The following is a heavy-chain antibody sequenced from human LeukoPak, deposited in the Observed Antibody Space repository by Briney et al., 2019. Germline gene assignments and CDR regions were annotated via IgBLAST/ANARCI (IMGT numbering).Heavy chain of an antibody. D-gene: IGHD6-13*01. Sequence: TGGSLRLSCAASGFTFSSYSMNWVRQAPGKGLEWVSSISSSSSYIYYADSVKGRFTISRDNAKNTVYLQMNSLRAEDTAVYYCGRGGKVEQLVLARWGQGSLVTVPS. CDR1: GFTFSSYS. CDR2: ISSSSSYI. J-gene: IGHJ4*02. CDR3: GRGGKVEQLVLAR. V-gene: IGHV3-21*06.